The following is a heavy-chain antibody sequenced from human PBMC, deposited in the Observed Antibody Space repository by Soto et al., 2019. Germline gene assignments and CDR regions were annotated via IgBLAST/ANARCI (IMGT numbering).Heavy chain of an antibody. J-gene: IGHJ3*02. D-gene: IGHD2-2*01. CDR1: GGSISSYY. Sequence: SETLSLTCTVSGGSISSYYWSWIRQPPGKGLEWIGYIYYSGSTNYNTSLKSRVTISVDTSKNQFSLKLSSVTAADTAVYYCARLGYCSSTSCHGAFDIWGQGTMVTVSS. V-gene: IGHV4-59*08. CDR3: ARLGYCSSTSCHGAFDI. CDR2: IYYSGST.